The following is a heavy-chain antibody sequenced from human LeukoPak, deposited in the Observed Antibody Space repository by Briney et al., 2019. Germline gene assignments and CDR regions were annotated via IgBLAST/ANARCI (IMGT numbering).Heavy chain of an antibody. J-gene: IGHJ4*02. CDR2: VSTYNGNT. D-gene: IGHD1-26*01. CDR3: ARQSTGSYYSPIDY. Sequence: GASVTVSCKASGYTFTSYGISWVRQAPGQGLEWMGWVSTYNGNTKYAQNLQGRVTTTTDTSTSTAYMELRSLRSDDTAMYYCARQSTGSYYSPIDYWGQGTLVTVSS. CDR1: GYTFTSYG. V-gene: IGHV1-18*01.